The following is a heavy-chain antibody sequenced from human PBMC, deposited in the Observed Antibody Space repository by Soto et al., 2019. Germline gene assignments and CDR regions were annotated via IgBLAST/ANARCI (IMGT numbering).Heavy chain of an antibody. Sequence: SGPTLVNPTQTLTLTCTFSGFSLSTSGVGVGWIRQPPGKALEWLALIYWDDDKRYSPSLKSRVTITKDTSKNQVVLTMTNMNPVDTATYYCAHLPWKEMWPRAPVVNWGQGTPVTVSS. J-gene: IGHJ4*02. V-gene: IGHV2-5*02. CDR2: IYWDDDK. D-gene: IGHD1-1*01. CDR1: GFSLSTSGVG. CDR3: AHLPWKEMWPRAPVVN.